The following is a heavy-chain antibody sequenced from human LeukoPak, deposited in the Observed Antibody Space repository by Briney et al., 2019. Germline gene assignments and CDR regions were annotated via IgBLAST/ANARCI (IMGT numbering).Heavy chain of an antibody. J-gene: IGHJ6*02. CDR3: ARDPRDTAMGEYGMDV. Sequence: ASVKVSCKASGYTFTSYYMHWVRQAPGQGLEWMGIINPSGGSTSYAQKFQGRVTMTRDTSTSTVYMELSSLRSEDTAVYYCARDPRDTAMGEYGMDVWGQGTTATVSS. V-gene: IGHV1-46*01. CDR2: INPSGGST. D-gene: IGHD5-18*01. CDR1: GYTFTSYY.